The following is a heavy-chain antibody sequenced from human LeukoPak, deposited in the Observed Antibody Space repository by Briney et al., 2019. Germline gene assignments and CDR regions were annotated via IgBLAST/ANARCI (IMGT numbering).Heavy chain of an antibody. D-gene: IGHD6-13*01. Sequence: PGGSLRLSCAASGFTFSSYAMHWVRQAPGKGLEWVAVISYDGSNKYYADSVKGRFTISRDNSKNALYPQMNSLRAEDTAVYYCAKDRGAYSSSYELGYWGQGTLVTVSS. V-gene: IGHV3-30-3*01. CDR2: ISYDGSNK. CDR3: AKDRGAYSSSYELGY. CDR1: GFTFSSYA. J-gene: IGHJ4*02.